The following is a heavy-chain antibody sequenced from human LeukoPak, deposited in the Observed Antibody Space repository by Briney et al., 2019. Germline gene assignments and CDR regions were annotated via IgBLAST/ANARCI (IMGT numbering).Heavy chain of an antibody. CDR2: INPNSGGT. J-gene: IGHJ4*02. D-gene: IGHD2-2*01. V-gene: IGHV1-2*04. Sequence: ASVKVSCKASGYTFTDYYMHWVRLTPGQGLEWMGWINPNSGGTNYVQKFQGWVTMTRDTSINTACMELSRLTSDDTAVYYCARANCSSTSCLFDYWGQGTLVTVSS. CDR3: ARANCSSTSCLFDY. CDR1: GYTFTDYY.